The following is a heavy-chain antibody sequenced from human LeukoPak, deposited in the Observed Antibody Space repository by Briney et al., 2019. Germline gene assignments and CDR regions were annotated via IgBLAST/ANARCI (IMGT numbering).Heavy chain of an antibody. CDR2: INHSGST. Sequence: SETLSLTCAAYGGSFSGYYWSWIRQPPGKGLEWIGEINHSGSTNYNPSLKSRVTISVDTSKNQFSLKLSSVTAADTAVYYCASILAYCGGDCASGYYFDYWGQGTLVTVSS. CDR1: GGSFSGYY. J-gene: IGHJ4*02. V-gene: IGHV4-34*01. D-gene: IGHD2-21*02. CDR3: ASILAYCGGDCASGYYFDY.